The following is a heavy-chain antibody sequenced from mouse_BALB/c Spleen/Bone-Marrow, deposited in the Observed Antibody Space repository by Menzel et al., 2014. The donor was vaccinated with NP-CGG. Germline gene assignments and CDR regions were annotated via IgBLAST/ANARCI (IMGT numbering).Heavy chain of an antibody. CDR2: ISSGSSTI. J-gene: IGHJ3*01. V-gene: IGHV5-17*02. D-gene: IGHD2-10*02. CDR3: AREYGNCWFAY. CDR1: GFTFSSFG. Sequence: EVMLVESGGGLVQPGGSRKLSCAASGFTFSSFGMHWVRQAPEKGLEWVAYISSGSSTIYYADTVKGRFTISRDNPKNTLFLQMTRLRSEDTAMYYCAREYGNCWFAYWGQGTLVTVSA.